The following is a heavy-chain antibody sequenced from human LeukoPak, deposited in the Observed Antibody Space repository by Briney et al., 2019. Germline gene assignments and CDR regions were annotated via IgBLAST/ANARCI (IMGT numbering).Heavy chain of an antibody. Sequence: SDPLSLLCSVWGGFQRLYYGSCLRQPTGKGVECIGRIYTSGSTNYHPSLKSRVTMSVDTSKNQFSLKLSSVTAADTAVYYCAREIIWARGAFDLWGQGTKITVSS. CDR2: IYTSGST. V-gene: IGHV4-4*07. J-gene: IGHJ3*01. CDR3: AREIIWARGAFDL. D-gene: IGHD7-27*01. CDR1: GGFQRLYY.